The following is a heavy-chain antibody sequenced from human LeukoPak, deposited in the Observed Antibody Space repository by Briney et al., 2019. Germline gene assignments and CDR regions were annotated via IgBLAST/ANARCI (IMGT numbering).Heavy chain of an antibody. D-gene: IGHD1-26*01. CDR1: GYTFISYG. Sequence: ASVKVSCKASGYTFISYGISWVRQAPGQGLEWMGWISAYNGDTNYAQMLQGRVTMTTDTSTSTAYMEVRSLRSDDTAVYYCARDLIVGATLAGGHDAFDIWGQGTMVTVSS. J-gene: IGHJ3*02. V-gene: IGHV1-18*01. CDR3: ARDLIVGATLAGGHDAFDI. CDR2: ISAYNGDT.